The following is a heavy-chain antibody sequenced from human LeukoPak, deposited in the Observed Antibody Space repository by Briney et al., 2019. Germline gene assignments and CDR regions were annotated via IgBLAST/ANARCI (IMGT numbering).Heavy chain of an antibody. V-gene: IGHV1-69*13. J-gene: IGHJ5*02. CDR3: ARAAVVVVVAATSWFDP. CDR2: IIPIFGTA. CDR1: GGTFSSYA. D-gene: IGHD2-15*01. Sequence: GASVKVSCKASGGTFSSYAISWVRQAPGQGLEWMGGIIPIFGTANYAQKFQGRVTITADESTSTAYMELSSLRSEYTAVYYCARAAVVVVVAATSWFDPWGQGTLVTVSS.